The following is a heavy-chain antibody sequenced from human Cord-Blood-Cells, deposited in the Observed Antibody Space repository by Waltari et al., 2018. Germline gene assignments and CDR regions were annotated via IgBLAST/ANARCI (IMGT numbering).Heavy chain of an antibody. V-gene: IGHV4-61*01. CDR2: IYYSGST. J-gene: IGHJ4*02. Sequence: QVQLQESGPGLVKPSETLSLTCTVSGGSVSSGSSYWSWFRQPPGKGLEWIGYIYYSGSTNYNPSLKSRVTISVDTSKNQFSLKLSSVTAADTAVYYCARVSIAARWYFDYWGQGTLVTVSS. CDR3: ARVSIAARWYFDY. D-gene: IGHD6-6*01. CDR1: GGSVSSGSSY.